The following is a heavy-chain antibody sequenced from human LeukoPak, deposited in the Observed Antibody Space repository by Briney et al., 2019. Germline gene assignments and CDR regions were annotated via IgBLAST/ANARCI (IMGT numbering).Heavy chain of an antibody. D-gene: IGHD4-11*01. J-gene: IGHJ5*02. Sequence: ASEKVSCKASGYTFTSYYMHWVRQAPGHGLEWMGIINPSGGSTSYAQKFQGRVTMTRVMSTSTVYMELSSLRSEDTAVYYCARGTLRPEYSNYNNWFDPWGQGTLVTVSS. V-gene: IGHV1-46*01. CDR3: ARGTLRPEYSNYNNWFDP. CDR1: GYTFTSYY. CDR2: INPSGGST.